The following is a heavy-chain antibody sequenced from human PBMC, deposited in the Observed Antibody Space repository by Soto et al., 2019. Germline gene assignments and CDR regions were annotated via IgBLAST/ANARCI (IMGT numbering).Heavy chain of an antibody. CDR2: INPSGGST. V-gene: IGHV1-46*01. CDR3: AGAGRLYYDSSGYNGAFDY. J-gene: IGHJ4*02. CDR1: GYTFTSYY. D-gene: IGHD3-22*01. Sequence: VASVKVSCKASGYTFTSYYMHWVRQAPGQGLEWMGIINPSGGSTSYAQKFQGRVTMTRDTSTSTVYMELSSLRSEDTAVYYCAGAGRLYYDSSGYNGAFDYWGQGTLVTVSS.